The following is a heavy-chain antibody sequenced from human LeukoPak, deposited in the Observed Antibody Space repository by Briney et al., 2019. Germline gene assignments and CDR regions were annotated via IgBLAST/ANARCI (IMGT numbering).Heavy chain of an antibody. CDR1: GGTFSSYA. Sequence: ASVKVSCKASGGTFSSYAISWVRQAPGQGLEWMGWISAYNGNTNYAQKLQGRVTMTTDTPTSTAYMELRSLRSDDTAVYYCARDYGGNHDYWGQGTLVTVSS. D-gene: IGHD4-23*01. CDR2: ISAYNGNT. V-gene: IGHV1-18*01. CDR3: ARDYGGNHDY. J-gene: IGHJ4*02.